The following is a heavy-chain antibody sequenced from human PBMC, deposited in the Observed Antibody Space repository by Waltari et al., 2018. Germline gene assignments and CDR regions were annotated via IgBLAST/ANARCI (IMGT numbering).Heavy chain of an antibody. D-gene: IGHD2-15*01. J-gene: IGHJ4*02. CDR2: IYTSGST. Sequence: QVQLQESGPGLVKPSETLSLTCTVSGGSISSYYWSWIRQPPGKGLEWIGYIYTSGSTNSNPSLKRRVTMSVDTAKNQFSLKLSSVTAGDTAVYYCARRLVAASPAFDYWGQGTLVTVSS. CDR3: ARRLVAASPAFDY. CDR1: GGSISSYY. V-gene: IGHV4-4*09.